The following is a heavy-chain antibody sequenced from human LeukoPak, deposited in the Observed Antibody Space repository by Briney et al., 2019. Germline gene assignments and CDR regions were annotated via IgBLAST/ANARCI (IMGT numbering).Heavy chain of an antibody. Sequence: SETLSLTCTVSGGSISSGGYYWSWIRQHPGKGLGWIGYIYYSGSTYYNPSLKSRVTISVDTSKNQFSLKLSSVTAADTAVYYCAADRVVPAATNWFDPWGQGTLVTVSS. CDR2: IYYSGST. J-gene: IGHJ5*02. CDR3: AADRVVPAATNWFDP. CDR1: GGSISSGGYY. V-gene: IGHV4-31*03. D-gene: IGHD2-2*01.